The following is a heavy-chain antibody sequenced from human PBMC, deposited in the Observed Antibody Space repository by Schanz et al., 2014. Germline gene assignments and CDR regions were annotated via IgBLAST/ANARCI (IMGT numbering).Heavy chain of an antibody. CDR2: VCYDGSKK. Sequence: LAESGGGVVQPGRSLRLSCAASGFTFSSYGMHWVRQVPGKGLEWVAVVCYDGSKKYYADSVKGRFTTSRDNSKNTMYLQMNSLRAEDTAVYYCVKDLQRELLRDDHYYGMDVWGQGTTVTVSS. J-gene: IGHJ6*02. CDR1: GFTFSSYG. CDR3: VKDLQRELLRDDHYYGMDV. D-gene: IGHD1-26*01. V-gene: IGHV3-33*06.